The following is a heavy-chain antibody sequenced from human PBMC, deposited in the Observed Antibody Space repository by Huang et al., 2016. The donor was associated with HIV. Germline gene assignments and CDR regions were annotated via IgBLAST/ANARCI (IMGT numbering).Heavy chain of an antibody. Sequence: QVQLEQSGPAVRKPGSSVKVSCQASGGSFSDQIISWVRQAPGQIFEWMGGIIPLFRAPAYAQEFKGRVTMTADGSTATIYMELNSLTSEDTAVYYCAMSLRYQYDSRSYWGRYFDYWGQGTLVTVSS. CDR3: AMSLRYQYDSRSYWGRYFDY. CDR2: IIPLFRAP. D-gene: IGHD3-16*01. V-gene: IGHV1-69*01. CDR1: GGSFSDQI. J-gene: IGHJ4*02.